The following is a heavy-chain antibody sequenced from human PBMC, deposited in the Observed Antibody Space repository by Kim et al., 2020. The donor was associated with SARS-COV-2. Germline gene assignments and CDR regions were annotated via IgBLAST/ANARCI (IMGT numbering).Heavy chain of an antibody. Sequence: GGSLRLSCAASGFTFDDYAMHWVRQGPGKGLEWVSGISWNSGRIGYADSVKGRFTISRDNAKNSLYLQMNSLRGEDTALYYCAKGTAYGDYGGTFDYWGQGTLVTVSS. CDR1: GFTFDDYA. V-gene: IGHV3-9*01. D-gene: IGHD4-17*01. CDR3: AKGTAYGDYGGTFDY. J-gene: IGHJ4*02. CDR2: ISWNSGRI.